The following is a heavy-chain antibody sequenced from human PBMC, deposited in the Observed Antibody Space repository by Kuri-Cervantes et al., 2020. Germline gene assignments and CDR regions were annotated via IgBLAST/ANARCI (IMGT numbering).Heavy chain of an antibody. CDR2: MNPNSGST. J-gene: IGHJ4*02. D-gene: IGHD6-13*01. V-gene: IGHV1-8*01. Sequence: ASVKVSCKASGYTFTSYDINWVRQATGQGLEWMGWMNPNSGSTGYAQKFQGRVTMTRNTSISTAYMELSSLSSVTAADTAVYYCARHAPSAAGTRKPFFDYWGQGTLVTVSS. CDR3: ARHAPSAAGTRKPFFDY. CDR1: GYTFTSYD.